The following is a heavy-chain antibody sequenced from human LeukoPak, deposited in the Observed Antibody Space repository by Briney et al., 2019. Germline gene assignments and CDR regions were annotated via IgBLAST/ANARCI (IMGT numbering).Heavy chain of an antibody. J-gene: IGHJ4*02. CDR1: GYTFTGYY. CDR2: INPSGGST. V-gene: IGHV1-46*01. Sequence: GASVKVSCKASGYTFTGYYMHWVRQAPGQGLEWMGIINPSGGSTSYAQKFQGRVTMTRDMSTSTVYMELSSLRSEDTAVYYCARDYASGEYFDYWGQGTLVTVSS. CDR3: ARDYASGEYFDY. D-gene: IGHD3-10*01.